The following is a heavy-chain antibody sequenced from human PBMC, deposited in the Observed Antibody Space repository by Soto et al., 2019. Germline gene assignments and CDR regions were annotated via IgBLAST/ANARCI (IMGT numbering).Heavy chain of an antibody. CDR1: AITLSSHS. Sequence: PGRSLRLSXALSAITLSSHSMSWVRQAPGNGLEWASAFSCSGGSTYNSDSVKCRCTISRDNTKNTLYLQKNSLRAEDTAVHYCAKVQRSGWYSYFDYWGQGTLVTVS. V-gene: IGHV3-23*01. CDR2: FSCSGGST. J-gene: IGHJ4*02. CDR3: AKVQRSGWYSYFDY. D-gene: IGHD6-19*01.